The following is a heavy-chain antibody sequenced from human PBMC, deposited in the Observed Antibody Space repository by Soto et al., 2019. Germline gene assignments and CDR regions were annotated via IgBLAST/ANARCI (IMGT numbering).Heavy chain of an antibody. V-gene: IGHV4-30-4*01. CDR3: ARVGSGSYYKFDY. D-gene: IGHD3-10*01. J-gene: IGHJ4*02. CDR2: IYYSGST. Sequence: KPSETLSLTCTVSGGSISSGDYYWSWIRQPPGKGLEWIGYIYYSGSTYYNPSLKSRVTISVDTSKNQFSLKLSSVTAADTAVYYCARVGSGSYYKFDYWGQGTLVTVSS. CDR1: GGSISSGDYY.